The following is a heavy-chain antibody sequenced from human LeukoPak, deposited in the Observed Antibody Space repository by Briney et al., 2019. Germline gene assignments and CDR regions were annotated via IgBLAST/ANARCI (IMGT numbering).Heavy chain of an antibody. CDR1: GGSISSGSAY. J-gene: IGHJ4*02. Sequence: SETLSLTCTVSGGSISSGSAYWNWIRQPAGKGLEWIGHIYATKNTNYSPSLKSRVNMSADTSKNQFSLKLPSVTAADTAVYYCARDRGTWNDDGFDYWGQGTLVTVSS. CDR2: IYATKNT. CDR3: ARDRGTWNDDGFDY. V-gene: IGHV4-61*09. D-gene: IGHD1-1*01.